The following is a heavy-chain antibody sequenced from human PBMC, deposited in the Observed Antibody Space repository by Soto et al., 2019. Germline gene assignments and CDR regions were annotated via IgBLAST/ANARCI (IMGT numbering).Heavy chain of an antibody. D-gene: IGHD3-22*01. V-gene: IGHV4-61*08. CDR2: FYYTGST. J-gene: IGHJ4*02. Sequence: SETLSLTCAVSGGSISSGDYYWSWIRQPPGKGLEWIGYFYYTGSTNYNPSLKSRVTISIDASKNQFSLKLSSVTAADTAVYYCARSIFYSDGSNYSPFDYGGQGTLVTVSS. CDR3: ARSIFYSDGSNYSPFDY. CDR1: GGSISSGDYY.